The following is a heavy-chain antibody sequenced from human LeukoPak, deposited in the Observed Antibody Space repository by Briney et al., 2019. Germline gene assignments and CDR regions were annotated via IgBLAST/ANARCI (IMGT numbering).Heavy chain of an antibody. CDR3: MVRGTQNYYYGMDV. D-gene: IGHD3-10*01. Sequence: PSETLSLTCAVNGGSFSGYYWSWIRQPPGKGLEWIGEINHSGSTNYNPSLKSRVTISVDTSKNQFSLKLSSVTAADTAVYYAMVRGTQNYYYGMDVWGQGTTVTVSS. CDR1: GGSFSGYY. V-gene: IGHV4-34*01. J-gene: IGHJ6*02. CDR2: INHSGST.